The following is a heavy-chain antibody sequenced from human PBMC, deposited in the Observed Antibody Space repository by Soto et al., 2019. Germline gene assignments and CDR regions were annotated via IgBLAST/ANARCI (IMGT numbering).Heavy chain of an antibody. J-gene: IGHJ4*02. CDR3: ARVWSRDGYSIGH. CDR1: GGSVSSGDYY. V-gene: IGHV4-30-4*01. CDR2: IYYSGNT. Sequence: QVQLQESGPGLVKPSQTLSLTCTVSGGSVSSGDYYWTWIRQPPGKGLEWIGYIYYSGNTHYNPSLKSRVNISVDTSKNQFPLKLSSVTAADTAVYYCARVWSRDGYSIGHWGQGTLVTVSS. D-gene: IGHD3-3*01.